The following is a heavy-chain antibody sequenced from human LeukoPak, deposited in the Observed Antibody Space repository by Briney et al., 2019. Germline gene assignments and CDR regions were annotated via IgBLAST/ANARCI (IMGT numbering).Heavy chain of an antibody. CDR2: ISSSGSTV. J-gene: IGHJ4*01. V-gene: IGHV3-48*03. D-gene: IGHD5-18*01. Sequence: PGGSLRLSCAASGITFSGYEMNWVRQAPGKGLEWISCISSSGSTVYYADSVKGRFTISRDNARNSLYLQMNSLRAEDTAVYYYARGFRDTAMFLDYWGQGTLVTVSS. CDR1: GITFSGYE. CDR3: ARGFRDTAMFLDY.